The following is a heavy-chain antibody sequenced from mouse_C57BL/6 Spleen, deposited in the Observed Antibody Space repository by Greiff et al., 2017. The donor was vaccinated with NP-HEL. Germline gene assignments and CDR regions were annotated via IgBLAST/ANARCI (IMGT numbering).Heavy chain of an antibody. D-gene: IGHD1-1*01. CDR1: GYSFTSYY. CDR2: IYPGSGNT. CDR3: ASNYGSSLDY. J-gene: IGHJ2*01. Sequence: VKLVESGPELVKPGASVKISCKASGYSFTSYYIHWVKQRPGQGLEWIGWIYPGSGNTKYNEKFKGKATLTADTSSSTAYMQLSSLTSEESAVYYCASNYGSSLDYWGQGTTLTVSS. V-gene: IGHV1-66*01.